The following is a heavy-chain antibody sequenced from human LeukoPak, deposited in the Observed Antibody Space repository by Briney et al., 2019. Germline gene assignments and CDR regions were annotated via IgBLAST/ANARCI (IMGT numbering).Heavy chain of an antibody. CDR1: GFTFATYA. CDR3: AREAVGGSWFDP. CDR2: ISSSSSTL. D-gene: IGHD3-16*01. V-gene: IGHV3-48*04. Sequence: GGSLRLSCAASGFTFATYAMTWVRQAPGKGLEWVSYISSSSSTLYYADSVKGRFTISRDNAKNSLYLQMNSLRAEDTAVYYCAREAVGGSWFDPWGQGTLVTVSS. J-gene: IGHJ5*02.